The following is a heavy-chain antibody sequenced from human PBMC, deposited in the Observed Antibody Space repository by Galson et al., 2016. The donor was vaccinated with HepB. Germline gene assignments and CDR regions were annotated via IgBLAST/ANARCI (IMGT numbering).Heavy chain of an antibody. Sequence: SLRLSCAASGFTFSSYDMHWVRQAPGKGLEWVALVSYDGSNKYYADSAKGRFTLSRDNSKNTLYLYMSSLRVDDTGVYYCARVFKGARGHVYGYLPVLSRHFDYWGQGTLVTVSS. J-gene: IGHJ4*02. CDR2: VSYDGSNK. CDR1: GFTFSSYD. V-gene: IGHV3-30-3*01. CDR3: ARVFKGARGHVYGYLPVLSRHFDY. D-gene: IGHD5-18*01.